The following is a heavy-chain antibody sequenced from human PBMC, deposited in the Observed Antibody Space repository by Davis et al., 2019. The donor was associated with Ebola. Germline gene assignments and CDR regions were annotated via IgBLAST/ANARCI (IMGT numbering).Heavy chain of an antibody. CDR1: GGFVSSGGYS. J-gene: IGHJ4*02. V-gene: IGHV4-61*08. CDR2: YYYTGST. CDR3: ARDFGDFGSYFDY. Sequence: MPSETLSLTCAVSGGFVSSGGYSWNWIRQPPGKGLEWIGYYYYTGSTNYNPSLKSRVTISVDTSKNQFSLKLSSVTAADTAVYSCARDFGDFGSYFDYWGQGTRVTVSS. D-gene: IGHD4-17*01.